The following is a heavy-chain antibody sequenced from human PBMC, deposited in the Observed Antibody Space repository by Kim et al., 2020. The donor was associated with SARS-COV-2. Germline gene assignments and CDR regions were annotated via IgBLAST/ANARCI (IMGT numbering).Heavy chain of an antibody. CDR2: ISPDGATR. D-gene: IGHD3-16*01. V-gene: IGHV3-74*01. CDR1: GFTFTTYW. Sequence: GGSLRLSCSASGFTFTTYWMHWVRQAPGEGLLWVSRISPDGATRDYADSVKGRFLTSRDNAKNTLYLQMTSLRVEDTAVYYCVRGTGGGNGLGDCWGQGT. J-gene: IGHJ4*02. CDR3: VRGTGGGNGLGDC.